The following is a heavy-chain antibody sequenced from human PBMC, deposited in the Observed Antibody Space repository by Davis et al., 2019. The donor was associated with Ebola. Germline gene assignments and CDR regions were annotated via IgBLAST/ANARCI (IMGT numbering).Heavy chain of an antibody. CDR2: IYYIGST. J-gene: IGHJ4*02. V-gene: IGHV4-59*01. D-gene: IGHD1-26*01. CDR1: TRSTSSYY. CDR3: VRGIGGAPHY. Sequence: SQTLSPTSTLSTRSTSSYYCSWIRQPPGKVLEWVGSIYYIGSTNYHPSLTSRVPISVDTSKKQFSMKLSSVTAADTAVYYCVRGIGGAPHYWGQGTLVTVSS.